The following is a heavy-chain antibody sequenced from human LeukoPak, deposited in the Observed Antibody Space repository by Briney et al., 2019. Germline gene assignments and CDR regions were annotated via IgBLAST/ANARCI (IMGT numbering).Heavy chain of an antibody. CDR1: GFTVSSNY. D-gene: IGHD3-22*01. Sequence: PGGSLRLSCAASGFTVSSNYMSWVRQAPGKGLEWVSVIYSGGSTYYADSVKGRFTISRDNSKNTLYLQMNSLRAEDTAVYYCAPDTYYYDSSGYGSAFDIWGQGTMVTVSS. V-gene: IGHV3-53*01. CDR2: IYSGGST. CDR3: APDTYYYDSSGYGSAFDI. J-gene: IGHJ3*02.